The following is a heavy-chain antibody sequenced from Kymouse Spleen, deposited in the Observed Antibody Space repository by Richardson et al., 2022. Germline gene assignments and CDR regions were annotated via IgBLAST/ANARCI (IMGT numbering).Heavy chain of an antibody. CDR2: IYYSGST. V-gene: IGHV4-61*01. Sequence: QVQLQESGPGLVKPSETLSLTCTVSGGSVSSGSYYWSWIRQPPGKGLEWIGYIYYSGSTNYNPSLKSRVTISVDTSKNQFSLKLSSVTAADTAVYYCARDSGSYSYYYYYGMDVWGQGTTVTVSS. CDR1: GGSVSSGSYY. CDR3: ARDSGSYSYYYYYGMDV. D-gene: IGHD1-26*01. J-gene: IGHJ6*02.